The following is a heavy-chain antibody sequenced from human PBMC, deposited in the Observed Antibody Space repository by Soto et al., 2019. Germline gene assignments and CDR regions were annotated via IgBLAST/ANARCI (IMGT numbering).Heavy chain of an antibody. Sequence: PGGSLRLSCAASGFTFSSYAMSWVRQAPGKGLEWVSAISGSGGSTYYADSVKGRFTISRDDSKNTAYLQMNSLKTEDTAVYYCTREDSSGYYENWFDPWGQGTLVTVSS. CDR2: ISGSGGST. CDR3: TREDSSGYYENWFDP. CDR1: GFTFSSYA. J-gene: IGHJ5*02. V-gene: IGHV3-23*01. D-gene: IGHD3-22*01.